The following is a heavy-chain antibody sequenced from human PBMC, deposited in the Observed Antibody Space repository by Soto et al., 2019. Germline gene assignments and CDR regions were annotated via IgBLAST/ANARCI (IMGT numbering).Heavy chain of an antibody. J-gene: IGHJ2*01. CDR3: AGGGSSGGWYFDL. CDR2: VSPIFGTT. CDR1: GGSFSSPT. Sequence: QVQLVQSGAEVKKSGSSVKVSCKASGGSFSSPTVSWVRLAPGQGLEWMGGVSPIFGTTNYAQKFQGRVTITADASSGTAYLDLNSLKSDDTAVYFCAGGGSSGGWYFDLWGRGTLVTVSS. V-gene: IGHV1-69*01. D-gene: IGHD1-26*01.